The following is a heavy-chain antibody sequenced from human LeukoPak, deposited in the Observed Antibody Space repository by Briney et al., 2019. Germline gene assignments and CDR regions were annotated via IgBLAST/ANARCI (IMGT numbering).Heavy chain of an antibody. CDR2: INPNNGGT. D-gene: IGHD1-26*01. CDR1: GYTFTGYY. CDR3: ARVASSGTCFDY. Sequence: ASLKVSCKASGYTFTGYYVDWVRQAPGQGLEWMGRINPNNGGTNYAQKFQGRVTMTRDTSISTAYMELSRLRSDDTAVYYCARVASSGTCFDYWGQGTLVTVSS. V-gene: IGHV1-2*06. J-gene: IGHJ4*02.